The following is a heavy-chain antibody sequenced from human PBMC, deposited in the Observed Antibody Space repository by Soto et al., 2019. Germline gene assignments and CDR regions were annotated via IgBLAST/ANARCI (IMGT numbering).Heavy chain of an antibody. CDR3: TKRRSARPGFDAFDL. Sequence: GGSLRLSCAASGFTFEAYSLHWVRQLPGKGLEWVAGISGDSGSSGYADSVRGRFTVSRDNAKNSLFLQMSSLSPEDTALYYCTKRRSARPGFDAFDLWGQGTMVTVAS. CDR1: GFTFEAYS. CDR2: ISGDSGSS. V-gene: IGHV3-9*01. J-gene: IGHJ3*01.